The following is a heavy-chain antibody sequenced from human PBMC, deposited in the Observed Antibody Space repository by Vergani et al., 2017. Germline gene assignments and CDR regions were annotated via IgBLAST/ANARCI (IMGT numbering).Heavy chain of an antibody. CDR2: ISGSGGST. CDR3: ARDQNYDSSGPPLDY. D-gene: IGHD3-22*01. J-gene: IGHJ4*02. CDR1: GFTFSSYA. V-gene: IGHV3-23*01. Sequence: EVQLLESGGGLVQPGGSLRLSCAASGFTFSSYAMSWVRQAPGKGLEWVSAISGSGGSTYYADSVKGRFTISRDNSKNTLYLQMNSLRAEYTAVYYCARDQNYDSSGPPLDYWGQGTLVTVSS.